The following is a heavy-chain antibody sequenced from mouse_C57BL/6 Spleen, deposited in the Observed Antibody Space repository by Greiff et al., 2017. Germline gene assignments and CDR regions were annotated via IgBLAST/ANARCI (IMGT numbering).Heavy chain of an antibody. Sequence: EVQLVESGPELVKPGASVKISCKASGYTFTDYNMDWVKQSHGKSLEWIGDINPNNGGTIYNQKFKGKDTLTVDKSSSTAYMELRSLTSEDAAVYYCARRKNDYFDYWGQGTTLTVSS. D-gene: IGHD2-3*01. CDR2: INPNNGGT. CDR3: ARRKNDYFDY. J-gene: IGHJ2*01. CDR1: GYTFTDYN. V-gene: IGHV1-18*01.